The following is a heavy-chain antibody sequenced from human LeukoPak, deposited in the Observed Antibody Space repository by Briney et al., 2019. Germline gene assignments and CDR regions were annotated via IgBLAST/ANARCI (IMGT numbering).Heavy chain of an antibody. D-gene: IGHD5-24*01. J-gene: IGHJ4*02. CDR1: GYTFTGYY. V-gene: IGHV1-2*02. Sequence: ASVKVSCKASGYTFTGYYMHWVRQAPGQGLEWMGWIIPNSGGTNYAQKFQGRVTMTRDTSISTAYMELSRLRSDDTAVYYCAFRRRDGYTFGYWGQGTLVTVSS. CDR2: IIPNSGGT. CDR3: AFRRRDGYTFGY.